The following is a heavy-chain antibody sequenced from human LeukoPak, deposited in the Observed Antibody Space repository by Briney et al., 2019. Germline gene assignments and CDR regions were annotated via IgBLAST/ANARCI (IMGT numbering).Heavy chain of an antibody. CDR1: GYTFTGYY. V-gene: IGHV1-2*02. CDR3: ATDYGDYEHAFDI. Sequence: ASVKVSCTASGYTFTGYYMHWVRQAPGQGLEWMGWINPNSGGTNYAQKFQGRVTMTRDTSISTAYMELSRLRSDDTAVYYCATDYGDYEHAFDIWGQGTMVTVSS. CDR2: INPNSGGT. J-gene: IGHJ3*02. D-gene: IGHD4-17*01.